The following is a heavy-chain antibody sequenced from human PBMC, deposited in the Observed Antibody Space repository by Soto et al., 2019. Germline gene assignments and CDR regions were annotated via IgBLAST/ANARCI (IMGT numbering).Heavy chain of an antibody. D-gene: IGHD3-9*01. J-gene: IGHJ1*01. CDR1: GFSLSTSGVG. V-gene: IGHV2-5*02. CDR2: FYWDDAK. Sequence: QITLKESGPTLVKPTQTLTLTCTFSGFSLSTSGVGVGWIRQPPGKALEWLALFYWDDAKRYSPSLKNRLTITTDTSRNQVVLTMTNMDLVDTATYYCAHTDYDILTGSYPRIYFHHWVQGTLVTVSS. CDR3: AHTDYDILTGSYPRIYFHH.